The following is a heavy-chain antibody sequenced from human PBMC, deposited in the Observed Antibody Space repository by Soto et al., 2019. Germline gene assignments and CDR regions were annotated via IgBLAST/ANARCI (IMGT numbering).Heavy chain of an antibody. Sequence: TLSLTCAVYGGSFSGYYWSWIRQPPGKGLEWIGEINHSGSTNYNPSLKSRVTISVDTSKNQFSLKLSSVTAADTAVYYCARSAQPLFGFDPWGQGTLVTVSS. D-gene: IGHD5-18*01. CDR3: ARSAQPLFGFDP. V-gene: IGHV4-34*01. J-gene: IGHJ5*02. CDR1: GGSFSGYY. CDR2: INHSGST.